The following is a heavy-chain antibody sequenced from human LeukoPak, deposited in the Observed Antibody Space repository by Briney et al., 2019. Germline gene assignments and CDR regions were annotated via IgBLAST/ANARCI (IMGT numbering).Heavy chain of an antibody. CDR1: GYSFTSYW. CDR3: ARRRTVTTGAPHYFDY. D-gene: IGHD4-17*01. V-gene: IGHV5-51*01. J-gene: IGHJ4*02. CDR2: IYPGDSDT. Sequence: GESLKISCKGSGYSFTSYWIGWVRQMPGKGLEWMGIIYPGDSDTRYSSSFQGQVTISADKSISTAYLQWSSLKASDTAMYCCARRRTVTTGAPHYFDYWGQGTLVTVSS.